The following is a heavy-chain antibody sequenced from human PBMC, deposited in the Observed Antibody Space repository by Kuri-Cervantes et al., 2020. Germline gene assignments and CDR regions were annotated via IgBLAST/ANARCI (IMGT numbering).Heavy chain of an antibody. D-gene: IGHD6-19*01. CDR3: AKADVGAVAGSDY. CDR2: ISSSSSTI. J-gene: IGHJ4*02. CDR1: GFTFSSYS. V-gene: IGHV3-48*01. Sequence: GGSLRLSGAASGFTFSSYSMNWVRQAPGKGLEWVSYISSSSSTIYYADSVKGRFIVSRDNSKNTLYLQMNSLTAEDTAVYYCAKADVGAVAGSDYWGQGNLVTVSS.